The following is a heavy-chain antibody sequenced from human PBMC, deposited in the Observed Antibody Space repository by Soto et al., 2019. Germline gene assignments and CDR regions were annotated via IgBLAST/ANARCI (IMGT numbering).Heavy chain of an antibody. J-gene: IGHJ5*02. V-gene: IGHV4-59*01. CDR3: ARDSGNYYDTSGYFSDNWFDP. CDR2: IYYNGAT. D-gene: IGHD3-22*01. CDR1: GGSISNYY. Sequence: PSETLSLTCTVSGGSISNYYWSWIRQPPGKGLEWIGYIYYNGATNYNPSLKSRVTISVDTSKNQFSLKLNSVTAADTAVYYCARDSGNYYDTSGYFSDNWFDPWGQGTLVTVSS.